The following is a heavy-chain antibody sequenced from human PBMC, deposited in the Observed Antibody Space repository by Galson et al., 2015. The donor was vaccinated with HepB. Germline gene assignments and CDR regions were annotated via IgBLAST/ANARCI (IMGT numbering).Heavy chain of an antibody. J-gene: IGHJ4*02. Sequence: ETLSLTCTVSGGSISSYYWSWIRQPPGKGLEWIGYIYYSGSTNYNPSLKSRVTISVDTSKNQFSLKLSSVTAADTAVYYCARGTVDYGDYEFDYWGQGTLVTVSS. V-gene: IGHV4-59*01. D-gene: IGHD4-17*01. CDR1: GGSISSYY. CDR3: ARGTVDYGDYEFDY. CDR2: IYYSGST.